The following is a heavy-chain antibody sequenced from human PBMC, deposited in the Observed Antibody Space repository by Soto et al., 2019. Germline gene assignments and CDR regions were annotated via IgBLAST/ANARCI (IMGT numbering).Heavy chain of an antibody. CDR1: GGSFSGYY. Sequence: SETLSLTCAVYGGSFSGYYWSWIRQPPGKGLEWIGEINHSGSTNYNPSLKSRVTISVDTSKNQFSLKLSSVTAADTAVYYCARGFTMVRGVTTKRYNWFDPWGQGTLVTVS. CDR2: INHSGST. J-gene: IGHJ5*02. V-gene: IGHV4-34*01. CDR3: ARGFTMVRGVTTKRYNWFDP. D-gene: IGHD3-10*01.